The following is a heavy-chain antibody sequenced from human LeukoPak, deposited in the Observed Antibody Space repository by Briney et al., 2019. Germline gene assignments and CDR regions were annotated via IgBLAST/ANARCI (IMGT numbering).Heavy chain of an antibody. J-gene: IGHJ4*02. CDR3: AKKESITMVRGVISPYFDY. CDR2: ISGSGGST. D-gene: IGHD3-10*01. CDR1: GFTFSTYA. V-gene: IGHV3-23*01. Sequence: GGSLRLSRAASGFTFSTYAMSWVRQAPGKGLEWVSSISGSGGSTYYADSVKGRFTISRDNSKDTLYLQMNSLRAEDTAVYYCAKKESITMVRGVISPYFDYWGQGTLVTVSS.